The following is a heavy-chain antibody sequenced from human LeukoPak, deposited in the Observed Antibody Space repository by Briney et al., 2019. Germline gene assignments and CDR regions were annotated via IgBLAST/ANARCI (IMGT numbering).Heavy chain of an antibody. CDR3: VRAVTIFGVVIIAD. J-gene: IGHJ4*02. Sequence: SETLSLTCTVSGDSISSNDYYWNWIRQPPGKGLEWIGYIHYRGSTYYNPSLKSRVTISVDTSKNQFSLKLSSVTAADTAVYYCVRAVTIFGVVIIADWGQGTLVTVSS. CDR2: IHYRGST. CDR1: GDSISSNDYY. V-gene: IGHV4-61*08. D-gene: IGHD3-3*01.